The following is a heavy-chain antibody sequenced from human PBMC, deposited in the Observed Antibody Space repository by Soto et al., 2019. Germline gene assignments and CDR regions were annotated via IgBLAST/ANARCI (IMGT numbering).Heavy chain of an antibody. Sequence: SVKVSCKASGGTFSSNPISWMRQAPGQGLEWMGGTIPTFGAGSYAQRFQGRLTITADKSTNTAYMELSSLGPEDTAVYYCARRQTSGYNRYFDSWGQGTLVTVSS. D-gene: IGHD5-12*01. V-gene: IGHV1-69*06. CDR3: ARRQTSGYNRYFDS. CDR2: TIPTFGAG. CDR1: GGTFSSNP. J-gene: IGHJ4*02.